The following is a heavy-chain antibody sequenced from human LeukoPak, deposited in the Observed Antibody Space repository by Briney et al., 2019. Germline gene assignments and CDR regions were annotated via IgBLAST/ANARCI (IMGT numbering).Heavy chain of an antibody. J-gene: IGHJ4*02. CDR2: IKQDGSEK. CDR3: ARVPHVLRYFDWYSV. Sequence: PGGSLRLSCAASGFTFSSYWMSWVRQAPGKGLEWVANIKQDGSEKYYVDSVKGRFTTSRDNAKNSLYLQMNSLRAEDTAVYYCARVPHVLRYFDWYSVWGQGTLVTASS. V-gene: IGHV3-7*04. D-gene: IGHD3-9*01. CDR1: GFTFSSYW.